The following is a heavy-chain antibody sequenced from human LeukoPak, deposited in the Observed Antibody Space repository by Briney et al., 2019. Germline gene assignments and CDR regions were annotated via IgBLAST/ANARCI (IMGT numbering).Heavy chain of an antibody. D-gene: IGHD5-18*01. CDR1: GVSISSYC. CDR2: VYYTGST. J-gene: IGHJ4*02. V-gene: IGHV4-59*08. Sequence: SETLSLTCTVSGVSISSYCWTWIRQPPGKGLEWIGFVYYTGSTNYNASLKSRVTISVDTSKNQFSLKVRSVTAADTAVYYCARLWDPDMVLDYWGQGTLVTVSS. CDR3: ARLWDPDMVLDY.